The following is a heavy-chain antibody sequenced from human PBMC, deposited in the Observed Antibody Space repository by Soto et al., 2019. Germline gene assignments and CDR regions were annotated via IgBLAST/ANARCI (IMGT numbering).Heavy chain of an antibody. D-gene: IGHD3-16*01. V-gene: IGHV4-39*07. Sequence: PSETLSLTCTVSGGSISSSSYYWGWIRQPPGKGLEWIGSSYYSGSTYYNPSLKSRVTISVDTSKNQFSLKLSSVTAEDTAVYYCAKYHYSVAPPYNWFDPWGQGTLVTVSS. CDR2: SYYSGST. CDR1: GGSISSSSYY. CDR3: AKYHYSVAPPYNWFDP. J-gene: IGHJ5*02.